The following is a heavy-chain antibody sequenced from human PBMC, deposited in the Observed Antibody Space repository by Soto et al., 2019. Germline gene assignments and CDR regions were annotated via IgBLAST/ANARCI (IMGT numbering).Heavy chain of an antibody. J-gene: IGHJ6*02. Sequence: QVPLVESGGGVVQPGRSLRLSCAASGFTFSSYGMHWVRQAPGKGLEWVAVISYDGSNKYYADSVKGRFTISRDNSKNTLYLQMNSLRAEDTAVYYCAKRAGPHGYYYGMDVWGQGTTVTVSS. CDR1: GFTFSSYG. CDR3: AKRAGPHGYYYGMDV. V-gene: IGHV3-30*18. D-gene: IGHD6-19*01. CDR2: ISYDGSNK.